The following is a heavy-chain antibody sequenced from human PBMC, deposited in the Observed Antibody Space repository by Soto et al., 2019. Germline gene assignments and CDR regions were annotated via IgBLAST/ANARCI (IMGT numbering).Heavy chain of an antibody. CDR3: ARDGHGYNYWYFDL. V-gene: IGHV1-69*01. CDR1: GDTFNKYT. J-gene: IGHJ2*01. CDR2: IIPIYGTA. D-gene: IGHD5-12*01. Sequence: QVQLVQSGAEVREPGSSVKVSCKVSGDTFNKYTINWVRQAPGQGLEWMAGIIPIYGTANYALKFHDRIKVTADESTATDYMELNSLTSEDTAIYYCARDGHGYNYWYFDLWGRGTLITVSS.